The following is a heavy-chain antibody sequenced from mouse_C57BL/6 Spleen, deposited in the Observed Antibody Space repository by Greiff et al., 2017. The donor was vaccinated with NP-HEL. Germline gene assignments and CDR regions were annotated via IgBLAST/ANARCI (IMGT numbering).Heavy chain of an antibody. CDR1: GYTFTSYW. CDR3: TRGDYYGSSLRDYYAMDY. V-gene: IGHV1-5*01. J-gene: IGHJ4*01. CDR2: IYPGNSDT. D-gene: IGHD1-1*01. Sequence: EVQLQQSGTVLARPGASVKMSCKTSGYTFTSYWMHWVKQRPGQGLEWIGAIYPGNSDTSYNQKFKGKAKLTAVTSASTAYMELSSLTNEESAVYYCTRGDYYGSSLRDYYAMDYWGQGTSVTVSS.